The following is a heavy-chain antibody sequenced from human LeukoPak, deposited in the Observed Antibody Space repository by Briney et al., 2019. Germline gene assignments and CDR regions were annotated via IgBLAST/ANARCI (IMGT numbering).Heavy chain of an antibody. CDR3: ASDSSGYYYPYY. V-gene: IGHV4-59*08. D-gene: IGHD3-22*01. Sequence: PSDTLSLTCIASGGSISRYYWSWVRQPPGKGLDLIGYIHDSGSTSCSAFGSSRLTISGDTSKNQFSLKLSSVTAADAAVYYCASDSSGYYYPYYWGKGTLVTVS. J-gene: IGHJ4*02. CDR2: IHDSGST. CDR1: GGSISRYY.